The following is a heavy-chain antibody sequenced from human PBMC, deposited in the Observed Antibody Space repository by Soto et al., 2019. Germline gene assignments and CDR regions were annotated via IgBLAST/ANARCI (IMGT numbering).Heavy chain of an antibody. CDR1: GFTFSSYA. CDR3: ARDYYDSSGYSDAFDI. D-gene: IGHD3-22*01. J-gene: IGHJ3*02. CDR2: ISYDGSNK. Sequence: GGSLRLSCAASGFTFSSYAMHWVRQAPGKGLEWVAVISYDGSNKYYADSVKGRFTISRDNSKNTLYLQMNSLRAEDTAVYYCARDYYDSSGYSDAFDIWGQGTMVTVSS. V-gene: IGHV3-30-3*01.